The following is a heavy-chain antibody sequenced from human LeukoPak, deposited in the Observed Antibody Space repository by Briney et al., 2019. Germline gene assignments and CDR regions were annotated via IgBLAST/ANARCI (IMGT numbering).Heavy chain of an antibody. CDR1: GFTFSDYY. V-gene: IGHV3-11*01. CDR3: ARDRGTYYYDSSGYSMFDY. J-gene: IGHJ4*02. D-gene: IGHD3-22*01. CDR2: ISSSGSTI. Sequence: GGSLRLSCAASGFTFSDYYMSWIRQAPGKGLEWVSYISSSGSTIYYADSVEGRFTISRDNAKNSLYLQMNSLRAEDTAVYYCARDRGTYYYDSSGYSMFDYWGQGTLVTVSS.